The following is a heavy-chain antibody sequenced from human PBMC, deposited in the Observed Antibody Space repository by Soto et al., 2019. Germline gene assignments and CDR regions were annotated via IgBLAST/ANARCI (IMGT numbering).Heavy chain of an antibody. V-gene: IGHV4-39*01. CDR2: IYYSGST. CDR3: ARQPNYYYYYMDV. J-gene: IGHJ6*03. Sequence: SGTLSLTFTVSGGSISISSYYWGGIRQPPGKGLEWIGSIYYSGSTYYNPSLKSRVTISVDTSKNQFSLKLSSVTAADTAVYYCARQPNYYYYYMDVWGKGTTVTVSS. CDR1: GGSISISSYY.